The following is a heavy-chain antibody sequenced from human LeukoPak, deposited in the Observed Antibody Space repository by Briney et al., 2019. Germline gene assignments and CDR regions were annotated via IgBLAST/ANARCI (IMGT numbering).Heavy chain of an antibody. V-gene: IGHV3-21*01. D-gene: IGHD5-24*01. Sequence: GGSLRLSCAASGFTFSSYSMNWVRQAPGKGLEWVSSISSSSSYIYYADSVKGRFTISRDNAKNSLYLQMNSLRAEDTAGYYCARAGRDGYNYADYWGQGTLVTVSS. CDR1: GFTFSSYS. J-gene: IGHJ4*02. CDR3: ARAGRDGYNYADY. CDR2: ISSSSSYI.